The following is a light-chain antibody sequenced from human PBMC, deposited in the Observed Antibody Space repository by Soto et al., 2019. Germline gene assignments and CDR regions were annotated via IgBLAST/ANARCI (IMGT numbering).Light chain of an antibody. Sequence: QSALTQPASVSGSAGQSITISCSGTMRDVGAYNLVSWYQQHPGTAPNLIIYEVRNRPSGISSRFSGSRSGNTASLTISGLQPEDEGDYYGSAYTARSTLVFGGGTKLTVL. CDR2: EVR. CDR3: SAYTARSTLV. V-gene: IGLV2-14*01. J-gene: IGLJ3*02. CDR1: MRDVGAYNL.